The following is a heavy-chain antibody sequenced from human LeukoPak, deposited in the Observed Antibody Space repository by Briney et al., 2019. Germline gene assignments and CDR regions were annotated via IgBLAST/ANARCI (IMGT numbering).Heavy chain of an antibody. CDR1: GGPFSSYA. CDR3: ARGPTGLFGVAHYYYMDV. Sequence: ASVKVSCKASGGPFSSYAISWVRQAPGQGLEWMGGIIPIFGTANYAQKFQGRVTITTDESTSTAYMELSSPRSEDTAVYYCARGPTGLFGVAHYYYMDVWGKGTTVTVSS. J-gene: IGHJ6*03. D-gene: IGHD3-3*01. V-gene: IGHV1-69*05. CDR2: IIPIFGTA.